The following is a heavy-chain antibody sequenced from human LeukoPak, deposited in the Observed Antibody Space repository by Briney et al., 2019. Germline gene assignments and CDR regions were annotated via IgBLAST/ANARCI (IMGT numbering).Heavy chain of an antibody. CDR1: GYTLTSYD. D-gene: IGHD6-19*01. CDR2: MNPNSGNT. J-gene: IGHJ6*03. V-gene: IGHV1-8*01. Sequence: ASVKVSCKASGYTLTSYDINWVRQATGQGLEWMGWMNPNSGNTGYAQKFQGRVTMTRNTSISTAYMELSSLRSEDTAVYYCARNMFVSSGWYIPYMDVWGKGTTVTISS. CDR3: ARNMFVSSGWYIPYMDV.